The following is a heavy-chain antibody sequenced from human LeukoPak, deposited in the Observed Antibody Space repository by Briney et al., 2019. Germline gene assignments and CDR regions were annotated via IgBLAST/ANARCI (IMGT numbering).Heavy chain of an antibody. CDR2: IWYDGSNK. J-gene: IGHJ4*02. V-gene: IGHV3-33*06. CDR1: GFTFSSYG. CDR3: AKDRVSGSSYFDY. Sequence: GGSLRLSCAASGFTFSSYGIHWVRQAPGKGLEWVAVIWYDGSNKYYADSVKGRFTISRDNSKNTLYLQMNSLRAEDTAVYYCAKDRVSGSSYFDYWGQGTLVTVSS. D-gene: IGHD1-26*01.